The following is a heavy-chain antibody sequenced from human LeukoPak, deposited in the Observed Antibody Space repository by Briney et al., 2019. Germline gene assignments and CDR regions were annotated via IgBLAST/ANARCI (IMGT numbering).Heavy chain of an antibody. CDR1: GFTFSSYA. Sequence: GSLRLSRAASGFTFSSYAMHWVRQAPGKGLEWVAVISYDGSNKYYADSVKGRFTISRDNSKNTLYLQMNSLRAEDTAVYYCARGGSSWYYFDYWGQGTLVTVSS. CDR2: ISYDGSNK. D-gene: IGHD6-13*01. CDR3: ARGGSSWYYFDY. J-gene: IGHJ4*02. V-gene: IGHV3-30*04.